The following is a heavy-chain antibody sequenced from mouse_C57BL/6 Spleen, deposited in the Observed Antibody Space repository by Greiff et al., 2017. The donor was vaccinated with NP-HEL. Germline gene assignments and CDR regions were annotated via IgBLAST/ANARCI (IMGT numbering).Heavy chain of an antibody. CDR2: IDPSDSET. J-gene: IGHJ3*01. Sequence: VQLQQPGAELVRPGSSVKLSCKASGYTFTSYWMHWVKQRPIQGLEWIGNIDPSDSETHYNQKFKDKATLTVDKSSSTAYMQLSSLTSEDSAVYYCASFITTVVSPTWFAYWGQGTLVTVSA. V-gene: IGHV1-52*01. CDR1: GYTFTSYW. D-gene: IGHD1-1*01. CDR3: ASFITTVVSPTWFAY.